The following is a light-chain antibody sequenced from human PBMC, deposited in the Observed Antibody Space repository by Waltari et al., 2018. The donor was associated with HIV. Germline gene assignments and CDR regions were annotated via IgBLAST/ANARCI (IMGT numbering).Light chain of an antibody. J-gene: IGLJ1*01. CDR3: SSFSSGPSLYI. V-gene: IGLV2-14*03. CDR1: ANDIGLDYY. CDR2: VVH. Sequence: SALIQPASVSGSPGQSITISCPGSANDIGLDYYVSRYQQFSGNAPNLIIYVVHKRPAGLSDRFSGSKSGNMASLTISGLQTDDEAVYFCSSFSSGPSLYIFG.